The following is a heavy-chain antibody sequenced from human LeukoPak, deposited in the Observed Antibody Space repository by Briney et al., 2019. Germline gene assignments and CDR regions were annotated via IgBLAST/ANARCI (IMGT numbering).Heavy chain of an antibody. J-gene: IGHJ6*04. CDR2: IKQDGSEK. CDR1: GFTFSSYW. V-gene: IGHV3-7*01. CDR3: CLVGSVVPAAHSIYHYGMDV. Sequence: GGSLRLSCAASGFTFSSYWMSWVRQAPGKGLEWVANIKQDGSEKYYVDSVKGRFTISRDNAKNSLYLQMNSLRAEDTAVYYCCLVGSVVPAAHSIYHYGMDVCGEGTTVTVSS. D-gene: IGHD2-2*01.